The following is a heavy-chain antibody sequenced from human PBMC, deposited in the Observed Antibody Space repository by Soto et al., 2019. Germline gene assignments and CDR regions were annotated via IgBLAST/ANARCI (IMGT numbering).Heavy chain of an antibody. V-gene: IGHV4-39*01. CDR2: IYYSGST. Sequence: QLQLQESGPGLVKPSETLSLTCTVSGGSISSSSYYWGWIRQPPGKGLEWIGSIYYSGSTYYNPSLKSRVTISVDTSKNQFSLKLSSVTAADTAVYYCARHYSTYYDFWSGYYIPGGMDVWGQGTTVTVSS. J-gene: IGHJ6*02. D-gene: IGHD3-3*01. CDR1: GGSISSSSYY. CDR3: ARHYSTYYDFWSGYYIPGGMDV.